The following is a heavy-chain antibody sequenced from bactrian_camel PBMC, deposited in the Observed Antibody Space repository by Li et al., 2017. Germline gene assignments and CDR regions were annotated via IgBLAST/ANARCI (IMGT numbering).Heavy chain of an antibody. CDR1: GFTFSSYA. Sequence: HVQLVESGGGSVNTGGSLRLSCAASGFTFSSYAIYWVRQAPGKGLEWVSGIDTGGGNTYYADSVKGRFTISRDNAKNTLHLQMNSLKTEDTAVYYCATWWSVGFWGQGTQVTVS. CDR2: IDTGGGNT. D-gene: IGHD7*01. CDR3: ATWWSVGF. J-gene: IGHJ6*01. V-gene: IGHV3S1*01.